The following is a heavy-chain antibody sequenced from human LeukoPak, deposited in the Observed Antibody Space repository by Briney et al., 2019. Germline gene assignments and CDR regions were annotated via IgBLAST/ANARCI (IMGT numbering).Heavy chain of an antibody. V-gene: IGHV1-18*01. D-gene: IGHD4-17*01. J-gene: IGHJ4*02. CDR1: GYTFNSYG. CDR2: ISAYNGNT. CDR3: ARVNGESALDY. Sequence: ASVTVSCKASGYTFNSYGISWVRQAPRQGLEWMGWISAYNGNTNYEHNPQDRGTMTTDTSTSTAYMELRSRRSDDTAVYCCARVNGESALDYWGQGTLVTVSS.